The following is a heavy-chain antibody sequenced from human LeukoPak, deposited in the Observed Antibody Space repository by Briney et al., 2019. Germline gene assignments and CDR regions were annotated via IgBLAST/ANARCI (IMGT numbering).Heavy chain of an antibody. CDR3: ARTIITMVRGGYYYYYYMDV. J-gene: IGHJ6*03. V-gene: IGHV1-69*06. Sequence: GASVKVSCKASGGTFSSYSINWVRQAPGLGLEWMGGIIPIFGTTNYAQRFQDRVTITADKSTSTAYMELSSLRSEDTAVYYCARTIITMVRGGYYYYYYMDVWGKGTTVTISS. D-gene: IGHD3-10*01. CDR2: IIPIFGTT. CDR1: GGTFSSYS.